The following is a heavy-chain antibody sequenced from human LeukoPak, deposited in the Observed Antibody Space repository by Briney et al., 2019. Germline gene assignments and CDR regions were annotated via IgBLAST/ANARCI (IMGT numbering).Heavy chain of an antibody. Sequence: ASVKVSCKASGYTFTIYGISWVRQAPGQGLEWMGWISAYNGNTNYAQKLQGRVTMTTDTSTSTAYMELRSLRSDDTAVYYCARDWDSSSWYRGSYYYYGMDVWGQGTTVTVPS. D-gene: IGHD6-13*01. CDR1: GYTFTIYG. J-gene: IGHJ6*02. CDR2: ISAYNGNT. CDR3: ARDWDSSSWYRGSYYYYGMDV. V-gene: IGHV1-18*01.